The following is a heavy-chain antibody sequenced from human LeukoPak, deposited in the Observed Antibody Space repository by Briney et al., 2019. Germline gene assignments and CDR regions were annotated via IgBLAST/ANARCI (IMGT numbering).Heavy chain of an antibody. CDR3: ARVKGIAAATEYFQH. CDR2: IYYSGST. V-gene: IGHV4-59*01. J-gene: IGHJ1*01. CDR1: GGSISSYY. Sequence: SETLSLTCTVSGGSISSYYWSWIRQPPGKGLEWIGYIYYSGSTNYNPSLKSRVTISVDTSKNQFSLKLSSVTAADTAVYYCARVKGIAAATEYFQHWGQGTLVTASS. D-gene: IGHD6-13*01.